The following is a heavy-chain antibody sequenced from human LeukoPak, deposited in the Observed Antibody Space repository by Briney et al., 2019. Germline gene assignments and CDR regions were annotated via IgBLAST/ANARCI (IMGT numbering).Heavy chain of an antibody. D-gene: IGHD6-13*01. CDR2: IYYSGTT. CDR1: GVSISSYY. J-gene: IGHJ4*02. V-gene: IGHV4-59*01. CDR3: ARGVYIAAAHSGY. Sequence: SETLSLTCTVSGVSISSYYWSWIRQPPGKGLERIGYIYYSGTTNYNPSLKSRVTISVDTSNNQFSLKLSSVPAADTDVYYCARGVYIAAAHSGYWGQGTLVTVSS.